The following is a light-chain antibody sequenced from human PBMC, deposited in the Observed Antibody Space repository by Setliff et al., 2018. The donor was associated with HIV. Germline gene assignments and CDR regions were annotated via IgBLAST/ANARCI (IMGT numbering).Light chain of an antibody. J-gene: IGLJ3*02. CDR3: SSYTSRSTPV. CDR2: DVT. CDR1: SSDVGGYNY. Sequence: SVLTQPASVSGSPGQSITISCTGTSSDVGGYNYVSWYQQHPGKAPKLMIYDVTNRPSGVSNRFSGSKSGNTASLTISGLQAEDEADYYCSSYTSRSTPVFGGGTK. V-gene: IGLV2-14*03.